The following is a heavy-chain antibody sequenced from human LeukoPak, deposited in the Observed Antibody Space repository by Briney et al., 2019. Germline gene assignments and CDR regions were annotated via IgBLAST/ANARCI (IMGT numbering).Heavy chain of an antibody. D-gene: IGHD3-10*02. CDR2: INHSGST. Sequence: SETLSLTCAVYGGSFSGYYWSWIRQPPGKGLEWIGEINHSGSTNYNPSLKSRVTISVDTSKNQFSLKLSSVTAADTAVYYCARSLMFGEFPGLGYWGQGTLVTVS. CDR3: ARSLMFGEFPGLGY. V-gene: IGHV4-34*01. J-gene: IGHJ4*02. CDR1: GGSFSGYY.